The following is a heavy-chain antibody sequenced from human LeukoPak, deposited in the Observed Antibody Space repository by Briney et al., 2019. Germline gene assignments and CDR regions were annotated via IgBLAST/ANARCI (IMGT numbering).Heavy chain of an antibody. CDR2: IYPGDSDT. Sequence: GESLQISCKGSGYTFTTYWIAWVRQMPGKGLEWMGIIYPGDSDTRYSPSFQGQVTISADRSISTAYLQWSSLKASDTAMYYCARPSDGYQVDAFDIWGQGTMVTVSS. CDR1: GYTFTTYW. CDR3: ARPSDGYQVDAFDI. J-gene: IGHJ3*02. V-gene: IGHV5-51*01. D-gene: IGHD5-24*01.